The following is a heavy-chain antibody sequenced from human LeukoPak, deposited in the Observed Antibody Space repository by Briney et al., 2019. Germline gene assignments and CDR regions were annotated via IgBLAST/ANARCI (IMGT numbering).Heavy chain of an antibody. CDR1: GFTFSSYW. D-gene: IGHD1-26*01. J-gene: IGHJ4*02. CDR2: IYSGGST. CDR3: ARGPAGSYCPFDY. V-gene: IGHV3-66*01. Sequence: SGGSLRLSCAASGFTFSSYWMHWVRQAPGKGLEWVSVIYSGGSTYYADSVKGRFTISRDNSKNTLYLQMNSLRAEDTAVYYCARGPAGSYCPFDYWGQGTLVTVSS.